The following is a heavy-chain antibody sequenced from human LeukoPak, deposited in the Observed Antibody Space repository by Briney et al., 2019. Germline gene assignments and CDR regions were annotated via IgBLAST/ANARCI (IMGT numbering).Heavy chain of an antibody. D-gene: IGHD6-6*01. CDR3: ARRGRGRIAARPNFDY. V-gene: IGHV4-39*01. CDR2: IYYSGST. J-gene: IGHJ4*02. CDR1: SGSISSSSYY. Sequence: SETLSLTCTVSSGSISSSSYYWGWIRQPPGKGLEWIGSIYYSGSTYYNPSLKSRVTISVDTSKNQFSLKLSSVTAADTAVYYCARRGRGRIAARPNFDYWGQGTLVTVSS.